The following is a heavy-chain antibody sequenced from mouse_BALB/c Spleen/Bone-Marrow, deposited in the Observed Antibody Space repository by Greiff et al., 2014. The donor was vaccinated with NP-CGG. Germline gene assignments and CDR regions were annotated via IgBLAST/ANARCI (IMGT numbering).Heavy chain of an antibody. D-gene: IGHD1-1*01. J-gene: IGHJ3*01. CDR3: ASYYYGSSSFAY. CDR2: IDPANGNT. V-gene: IGHV14-3*02. Sequence: EVQLQQSGAELVKPGASVKLSCTASGFNIKDTYMHWVKQRPEQGLEWIGRIDPANGNTKYDPKFQGKATITADTSSNTAYLQLSSLTSKDTAVYYCASYYYGSSSFAYWGQGTLVTVSA. CDR1: GFNIKDTY.